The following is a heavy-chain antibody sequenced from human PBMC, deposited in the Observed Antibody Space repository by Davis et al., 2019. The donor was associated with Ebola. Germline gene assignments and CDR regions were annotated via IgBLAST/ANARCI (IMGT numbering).Heavy chain of an antibody. Sequence: SETLSLTCIVSGDSVNSGSYYWSWIRQPPGKGLEWIGYIYYSGSTKYNSSLNSRVTISVDTSKNQFSLKLSSVTAADTAVYYCAREPNGDYDAFDIWGQGTMVTVSS. D-gene: IGHD4-17*01. CDR3: AREPNGDYDAFDI. CDR1: GDSVNSGSYY. CDR2: IYYSGST. V-gene: IGHV4-61*01. J-gene: IGHJ3*02.